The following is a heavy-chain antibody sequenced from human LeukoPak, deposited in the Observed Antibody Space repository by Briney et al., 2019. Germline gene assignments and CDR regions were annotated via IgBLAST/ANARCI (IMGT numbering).Heavy chain of an antibody. J-gene: IGHJ4*02. CDR2: ISGSGGST. V-gene: IGHV3-23*01. Sequence: PGGSLRLSCAASGFTFSSYSMNWVRQAPGKGLEWVSAISGSGGSTYYADSVKGRFTISRDNSKNTLYLQMNSLRAEDTAVYYCAKDSTYYYDSSGYYPDYWGQGTLVTVSS. CDR3: AKDSTYYYDSSGYYPDY. D-gene: IGHD3-22*01. CDR1: GFTFSSYS.